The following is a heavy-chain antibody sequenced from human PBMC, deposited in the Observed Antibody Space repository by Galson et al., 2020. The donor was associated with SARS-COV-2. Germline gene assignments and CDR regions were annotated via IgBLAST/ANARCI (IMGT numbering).Heavy chain of an antibody. D-gene: IGHD1-26*01. J-gene: IGHJ4*02. Sequence: KISCKASGVTFSSHSITWVRQAPGQGLEWMGGFNPIFETVNYGQKFQGRVTITADKSTSTAYMELSSLRSEDTAVYYCARGGIMGSPSTADYFDVWGQGTLVTVSS. CDR1: GVTFSSHS. CDR2: FNPIFETV. CDR3: ARGGIMGSPSTADYFDV. V-gene: IGHV1-69*06.